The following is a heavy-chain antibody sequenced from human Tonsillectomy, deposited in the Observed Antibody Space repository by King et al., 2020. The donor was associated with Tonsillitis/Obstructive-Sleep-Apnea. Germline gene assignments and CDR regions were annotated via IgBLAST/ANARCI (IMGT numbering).Heavy chain of an antibody. V-gene: IGHV1-69*01. J-gene: IGHJ6*03. CDR2: IIPLFGSS. CDR1: GDVFKQNA. Sequence: QVELVQSGAEVRKAGSSVKVSCKAPGDVFKQNAITWVRQAPGQGLEWMGGIIPLFGSSNYAQKFQGRTSITADDFTSTVYMDLTSLRSEDTAVYYCARAAGPLRLNSYMDVWGKGTTVTVSS. D-gene: IGHD3-10*01. CDR3: ARAAGPLRLNSYMDV.